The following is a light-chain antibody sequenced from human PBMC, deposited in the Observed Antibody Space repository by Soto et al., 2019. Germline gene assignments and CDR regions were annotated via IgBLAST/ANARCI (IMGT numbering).Light chain of an antibody. CDR3: ATWDSSLGAGV. CDR1: SSDVGGYSY. J-gene: IGLJ2*01. Sequence: QSALTQPASVSGSPGQSITISCTGTSSDVGGYSYVSWYQQHPGKAPKLMIYDNNNRPSGIPDRFSGSKSGTSATLGITGLQTGDEADYYCATWDSSLGAGVFGGGTKVTVL. V-gene: IGLV2-14*01. CDR2: DNN.